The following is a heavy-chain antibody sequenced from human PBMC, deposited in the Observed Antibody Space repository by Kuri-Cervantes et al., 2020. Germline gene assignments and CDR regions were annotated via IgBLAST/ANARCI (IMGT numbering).Heavy chain of an antibody. CDR3: AKYGRWTNYYMDV. J-gene: IGHJ6*03. Sequence: GGSLRLSCAASGFTFSSYWMSWVRQAPGKGLEWVANIKQDGSEKYYVDSVKGRFTISRDNAKNSLYLQMNSLRAEDTAVYYCAKYGRWTNYYMDVWGKGTTVTVSS. D-gene: IGHD6-6*01. CDR1: GFTFSSYW. CDR2: IKQDGSEK. V-gene: IGHV3-7*03.